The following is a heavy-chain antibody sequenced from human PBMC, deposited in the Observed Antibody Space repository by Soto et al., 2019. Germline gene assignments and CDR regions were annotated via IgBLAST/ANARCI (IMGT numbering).Heavy chain of an antibody. D-gene: IGHD2-2*02. CDR2: MNPNSGNT. CDR3: ARGLGYCSSTRCYSPYYYGMDV. CDR1: GYTFTSYD. J-gene: IGHJ6*02. Sequence: QVQLVQSGAEVKKPGASVKVSCKASGYTFTSYDINWVRQATGQGLEWMGWMNPNSGNTGYAQKFQGRVTMTRNTSISTAYMELSRLRSEETAVYYCARGLGYCSSTRCYSPYYYGMDVWGQGTTVTVSS. V-gene: IGHV1-8*01.